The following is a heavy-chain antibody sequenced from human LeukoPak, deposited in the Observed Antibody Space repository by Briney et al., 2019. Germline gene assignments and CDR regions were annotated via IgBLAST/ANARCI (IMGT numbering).Heavy chain of an antibody. CDR1: GGTFSSYA. D-gene: IGHD2-2*01. CDR3: ARGSVEGYCSSTSCSGGDY. Sequence: GASVKVSCKASGGTFSSYAISWVRQAPGQGLEWMGRIIPILGIANYAQKFQGRVTITADKSTSTAYMELSSLRSEDTAVYYCARGSVEGYCSSTSCSGGDYWGQGTLVTVSS. CDR2: IIPILGIA. V-gene: IGHV1-69*04. J-gene: IGHJ4*02.